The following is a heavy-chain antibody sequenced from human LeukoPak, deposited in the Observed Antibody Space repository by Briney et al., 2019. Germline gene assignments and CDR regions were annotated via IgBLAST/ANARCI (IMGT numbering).Heavy chain of an antibody. CDR3: ARGYGSVLDY. CDR2: ISGDGGST. CDR1: GFTFDDYA. D-gene: IGHD3-10*01. J-gene: IGHJ4*02. V-gene: IGHV3-43*02. Sequence: GGSLRLSCAASGFTFDDYAMHWVRQAPGKGLEWISLISGDGGSTYYADSVKGRFTISRDNSKNSLYLQMNSLRAEDTALYYCARGYGSVLDYWGQGTLVTVSS.